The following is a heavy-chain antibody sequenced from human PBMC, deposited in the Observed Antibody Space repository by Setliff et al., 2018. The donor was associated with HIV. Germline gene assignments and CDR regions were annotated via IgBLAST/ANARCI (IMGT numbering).Heavy chain of an antibody. D-gene: IGHD3-10*01. J-gene: IGHJ6*03. CDR1: GGSVSGYF. V-gene: IGHV4-59*02. CDR2: IYYDGTT. Sequence: SETLSLTCTVSGGSVSGYFWSWIRQPPGRGLEWIGYIYYDGTTNSNPSLRSRVTISVTTSKNQFSLKLSSVTAADTALYFCARATFGSTSSGINYYMDVWGKGTTVTVSS. CDR3: ARATFGSTSSGINYYMDV.